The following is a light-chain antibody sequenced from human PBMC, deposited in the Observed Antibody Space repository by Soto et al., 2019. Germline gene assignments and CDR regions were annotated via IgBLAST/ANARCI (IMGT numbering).Light chain of an antibody. CDR1: QSVSSI. CDR3: QQYNNWPWT. Sequence: EIVMTQSPATLSVSPGERANLSCRASQSVSSILAWYQQKPGQAPRLLIYGASTKATGIPARFSGSGSGTEFTLTISSLQSEDFAVYYCQQYNNWPWTFDQGTKV. CDR2: GAS. V-gene: IGKV3-15*01. J-gene: IGKJ1*01.